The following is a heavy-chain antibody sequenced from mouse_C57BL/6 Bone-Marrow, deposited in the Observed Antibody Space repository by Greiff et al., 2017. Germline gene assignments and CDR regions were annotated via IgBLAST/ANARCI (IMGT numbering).Heavy chain of an antibody. CDR2: ISSGGSYT. CDR1: GFTFSSYG. Sequence: EVQRVESGGDLVKPGGSLKLSCAASGFTFSSYGMSWVRQTPDKRLEWVATISSGGSYTYYPDRVKGRSTISRDNAKNTLYLQMSSLKSEDTAMYYCSRGDYDYARFAYWGQGTLVTVSA. CDR3: SRGDYDYARFAY. J-gene: IGHJ3*01. D-gene: IGHD2-4*01. V-gene: IGHV5-6*01.